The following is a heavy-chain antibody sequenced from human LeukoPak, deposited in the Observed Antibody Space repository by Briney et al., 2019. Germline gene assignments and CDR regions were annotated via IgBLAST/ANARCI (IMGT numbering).Heavy chain of an antibody. CDR2: IYYSGST. D-gene: IGHD6-19*01. J-gene: IGHJ5*02. V-gene: IGHV4-39*01. CDR1: GGSVSNTNYY. CDR3: AAEYSSGSNWFDP. Sequence: PSETLSLTCTVSGGSVSNTNYYWAWIRQPPGKGLEWIGSIYYSGSTYYNPSLKSRVTISVDTSKNQFSLKLSSVTAADTAVYYCAAEYSSGSNWFDPWGQGTLVTVSS.